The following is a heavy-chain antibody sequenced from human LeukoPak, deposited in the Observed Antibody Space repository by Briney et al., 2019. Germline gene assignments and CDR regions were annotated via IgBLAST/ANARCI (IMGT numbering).Heavy chain of an antibody. V-gene: IGHV4-59*01. CDR3: ASIVGGYFDY. J-gene: IGHJ4*02. Sequence: SETLSLTCTDSGGSISSYYWSWIRQPPGKGLEWIGYIYYSGSTNYNPSLKSRVTISVDTSKNQFSLKLSSVTAADTAVYYCASIVGGYFDYWGQGTLVTVSS. CDR2: IYYSGST. D-gene: IGHD1-26*01. CDR1: GGSISSYY.